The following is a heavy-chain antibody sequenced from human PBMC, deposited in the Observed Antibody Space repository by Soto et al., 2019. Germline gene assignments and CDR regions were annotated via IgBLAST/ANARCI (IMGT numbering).Heavy chain of an antibody. Sequence: GSLRLSCIASGFTLSSYAMTWVRQAPGKGLEWVSDISGSGGITYYADSVKGRFTISRDNSKNTLNLQMNSLRADDTAVYYCARARRGAPYYYTMDLWGQGTTVTVSS. V-gene: IGHV3-23*01. CDR2: ISGSGGIT. CDR1: GFTLSSYA. D-gene: IGHD3-10*01. CDR3: ARARRGAPYYYTMDL. J-gene: IGHJ6*02.